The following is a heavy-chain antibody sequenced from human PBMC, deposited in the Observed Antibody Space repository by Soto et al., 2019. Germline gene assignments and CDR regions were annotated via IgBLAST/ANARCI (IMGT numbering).Heavy chain of an antibody. V-gene: IGHV3-23*01. D-gene: IGHD1-26*01. Sequence: PGGSLRLSCAASGFTFSSCAMSWVRQAPGKGLEWVSGISGSGDSTDYADSVKGRFTISRDESKNTLYLHMNSLRPEDTAVYYCARNGGNFYATYLDSWGQGALVTVSS. CDR3: ARNGGNFYATYLDS. CDR2: ISGSGDST. J-gene: IGHJ4*02. CDR1: GFTFSSCA.